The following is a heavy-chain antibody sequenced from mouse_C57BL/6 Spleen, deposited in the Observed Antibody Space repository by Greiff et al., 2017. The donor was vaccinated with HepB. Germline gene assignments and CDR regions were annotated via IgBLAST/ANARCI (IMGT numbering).Heavy chain of an antibody. Sequence: DVKLQESGPGLVKPSQSLSLTCSVTGYSITSGYYWNWIRQFPGNKLEWMGYISYDGSNNYNQSLKNRISITRGTSKNQAFLKLHSVTTEDTATYYCARRGNYYAMDYWGQGTSVTVSS. CDR3: ARRGNYYAMDY. V-gene: IGHV3-6*01. J-gene: IGHJ4*01. D-gene: IGHD2-1*01. CDR2: ISYDGSN. CDR1: GYSITSGYY.